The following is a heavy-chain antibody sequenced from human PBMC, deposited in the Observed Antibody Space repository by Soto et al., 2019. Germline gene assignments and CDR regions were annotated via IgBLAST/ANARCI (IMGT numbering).Heavy chain of an antibody. Sequence: GGSLRLSCAASGFTFSSYGMHWVRQAPGKGLEWVAVISYDGSNKYYADSVKGRFTISRDNSKNTLYLQMNSLRAEDTAVYYCAKDPESGSYEKYYYYGMDVWGQGTKVTVSS. CDR3: AKDPESGSYEKYYYYGMDV. J-gene: IGHJ6*02. CDR2: ISYDGSNK. V-gene: IGHV3-30*18. D-gene: IGHD1-26*01. CDR1: GFTFSSYG.